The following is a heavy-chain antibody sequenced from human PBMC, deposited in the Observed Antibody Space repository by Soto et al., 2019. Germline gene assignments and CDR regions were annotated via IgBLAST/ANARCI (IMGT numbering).Heavy chain of an antibody. CDR2: IYSSGST. D-gene: IGHD1-20*01. V-gene: IGHV4-4*07. CDR3: ACLYNWNGWSDY. Sequence: QVQLQESGPGLVKPSETLSLTCTVSGVSITSYYWSWIRQPAGKGLEWIGRIYSSGSTNYNPSLKSRVTMSIDTSKNPFSLKLSSVTAADTAVYYCACLYNWNGWSDYWGQVTLVTVSS. CDR1: GVSITSYY. J-gene: IGHJ4*02.